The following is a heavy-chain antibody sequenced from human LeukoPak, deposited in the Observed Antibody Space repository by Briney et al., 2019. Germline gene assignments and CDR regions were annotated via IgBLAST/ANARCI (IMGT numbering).Heavy chain of an antibody. CDR3: STTYYYDSSEGY. V-gene: IGHV3-15*07. CDR2: IKSKTDGGTT. Sequence: GGSLRLSCAASGFTFSNAWMNWVRQAPGKGREWVGRIKSKTDGGTTEYAAPVKGRFTISRDDSKNTLYLQMNSLTTEDTAVYYCSTTYYYDSSEGYWGQGTLVTVSS. J-gene: IGHJ4*02. CDR1: GFTFSNAW. D-gene: IGHD3-22*01.